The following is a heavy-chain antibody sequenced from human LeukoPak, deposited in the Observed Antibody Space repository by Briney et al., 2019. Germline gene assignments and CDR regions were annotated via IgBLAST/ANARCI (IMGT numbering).Heavy chain of an antibody. J-gene: IGHJ6*03. D-gene: IGHD1-7*01. Sequence: PSETLSLTCAVYGGSFSNYYWSWIRQSQGTGLEWIGEINDSGTINYNPSLMSRVTISVDKSKNQFSLKLSSVTAADTAVYYCARRWNYGRNYYIDVWGKGATVSVSS. CDR3: ARRWNYGRNYYIDV. CDR1: GGSFSNYY. V-gene: IGHV4-34*01. CDR2: INDSGTI.